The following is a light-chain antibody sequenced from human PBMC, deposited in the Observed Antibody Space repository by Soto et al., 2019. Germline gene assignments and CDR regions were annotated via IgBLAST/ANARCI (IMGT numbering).Light chain of an antibody. J-gene: IGKJ1*01. Sequence: EIVMTQSPATLSVSPGERATLSCRASQSVSSNLAWYQQKPGQAPRLLMYGASTRAPGIPARFSGSGSGTEFTLTISSLQSEDFAVYYRQQYDNWPRTFGQGTKVEIK. CDR1: QSVSSN. CDR3: QQYDNWPRT. V-gene: IGKV3-15*01. CDR2: GAS.